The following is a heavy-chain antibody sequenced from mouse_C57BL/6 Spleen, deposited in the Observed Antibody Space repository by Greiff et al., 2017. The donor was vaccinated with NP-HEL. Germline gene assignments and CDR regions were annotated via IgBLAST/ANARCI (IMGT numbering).Heavy chain of an antibody. D-gene: IGHD3-1*01. Sequence: EVMLVESGGGLVKPGGSLKLSCAASGFTFSSYAMSWVRQTPEKRLEWVATISDGGSYTYYPDNVKGRFTISRDNAKNNLYLQMSHLKSEDTAMYYCARDRGATGFAYWGQGTLVTVSA. V-gene: IGHV5-4*01. CDR3: ARDRGATGFAY. J-gene: IGHJ3*01. CDR2: ISDGGSYT. CDR1: GFTFSSYA.